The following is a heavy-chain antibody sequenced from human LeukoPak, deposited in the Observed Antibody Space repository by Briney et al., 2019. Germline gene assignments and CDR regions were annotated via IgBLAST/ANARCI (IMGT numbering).Heavy chain of an antibody. CDR3: ARRANYYDSSGYYYNVAPFDY. CDR2: IHHTGST. V-gene: IGHV4-4*02. CDR1: GDSISSQSW. J-gene: IGHJ4*02. D-gene: IGHD3-22*01. Sequence: PSETLSLTCAVSGDSISSQSWWSWVRQPPGKGLEWIGEIHHTGSTNYNPSLKSRVTIAVDKSKDQFSLKLSSVTAADTAVYYCARRANYYDSSGYYYNVAPFDYWGQGTLVTVSS.